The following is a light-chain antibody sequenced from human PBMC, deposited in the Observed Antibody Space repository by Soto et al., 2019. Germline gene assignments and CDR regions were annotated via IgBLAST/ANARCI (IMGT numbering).Light chain of an antibody. CDR3: QQGYSSRWT. Sequence: DIQMTQSPSSLSASVGDSVTITCRASQNLRSYLNWYQQKPGKAPQLLIYATSSLQTGFPSRFSGSRSVTDFSLVISDLQPEVSATYYCQQGYSSRWTSGRATKVEF. CDR2: ATS. CDR1: QNLRSY. V-gene: IGKV1-39*01. J-gene: IGKJ1*01.